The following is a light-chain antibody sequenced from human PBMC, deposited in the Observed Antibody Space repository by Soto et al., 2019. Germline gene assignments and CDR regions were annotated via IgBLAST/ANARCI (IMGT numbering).Light chain of an antibody. CDR1: QSVSSNY. Sequence: EIVLTQSPGTLSLSPGERATLSCRASQSVSSNYLAWYQQKPGQAPRLLIYGASSRATGIPDRFSGSGSGTDFTLTISSLGPEDFAVYYCQQYGTSPLTFGGGTKIQIK. V-gene: IGKV3-20*01. CDR3: QQYGTSPLT. CDR2: GAS. J-gene: IGKJ4*01.